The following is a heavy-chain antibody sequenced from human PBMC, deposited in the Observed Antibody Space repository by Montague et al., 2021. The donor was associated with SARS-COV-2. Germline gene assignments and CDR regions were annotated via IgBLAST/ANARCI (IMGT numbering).Heavy chain of an antibody. J-gene: IGHJ4*02. CDR1: GFSLSTSGVG. CDR3: AHRTIRDVSGSYDX. Sequence: VKPTQTLTLTCSFSGFSLSTSGVGVGWIRQPPGKALEWLALIYWDDDKRYSPSLKSRLTITKDTSKNQVVLTTTIMDPVDTATYYCAHRTIRDVSGSYDXWGQGTLVTVSS. D-gene: IGHD3-10*01. V-gene: IGHV2-5*02. CDR2: IYWDDDK.